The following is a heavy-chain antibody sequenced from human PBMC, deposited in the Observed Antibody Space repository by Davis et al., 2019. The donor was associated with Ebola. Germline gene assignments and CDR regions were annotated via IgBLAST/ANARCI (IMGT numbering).Heavy chain of an antibody. Sequence: GGSLRSSFAALGFTFSTAWMSWVRQAPGKGLEWVGRINSKTDGGTTDYAAPVKGRFTISRDDSKNTLYLQMNSLKTEDTAVYYCTTDAYCSSTSCPYYYYYGMDVWGKGTTVTVSS. CDR2: INSKTDGGTT. CDR3: TTDAYCSSTSCPYYYYYGMDV. D-gene: IGHD2-2*01. V-gene: IGHV3-15*01. CDR1: GFTFSTAW. J-gene: IGHJ6*04.